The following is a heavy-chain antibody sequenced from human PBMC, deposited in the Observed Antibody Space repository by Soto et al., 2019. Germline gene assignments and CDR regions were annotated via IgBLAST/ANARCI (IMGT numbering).Heavy chain of an antibody. CDR2: IWYDGSNK. CDR3: AREYRVAARDYYYYGMDV. D-gene: IGHD2-15*01. CDR1: GFTFSRYG. Sequence: QVQLVESGGGVDQPGRSLRLSCAASGFTFSRYGMHWVRQAPGKGLEWVAVIWYDGSNKYYADSVKGRFTISRDNSKNTLYLKMNSLRVEDTAVYYCAREYRVAARDYYYYGMDVWGQGTTVTVSS. J-gene: IGHJ6*02. V-gene: IGHV3-33*01.